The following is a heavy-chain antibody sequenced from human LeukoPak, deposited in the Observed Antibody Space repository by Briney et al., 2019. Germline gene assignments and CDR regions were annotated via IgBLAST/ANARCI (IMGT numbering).Heavy chain of an antibody. CDR3: ARRPNGDY. V-gene: IGHV4-59*01. Sequence: SETLSLTCTVSGGSISTYYWSWIRQPPGKGLEWIGYIYHSGSTNYNPSLKSRVTISVDTSQNQFYLKLSSVTAADTAVYYCARRPNGDYWGQGTLVTVSS. D-gene: IGHD2-8*01. CDR2: IYHSGST. J-gene: IGHJ4*02. CDR1: GGSISTYY.